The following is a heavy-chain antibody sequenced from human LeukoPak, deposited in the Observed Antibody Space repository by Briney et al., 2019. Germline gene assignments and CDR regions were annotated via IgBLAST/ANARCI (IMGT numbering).Heavy chain of an antibody. J-gene: IGHJ4*02. CDR1: GFTFSSCA. CDR2: VSGSGATT. CDR3: AKDRYGDYSFDS. D-gene: IGHD4-17*01. V-gene: IGHV3-23*01. Sequence: GSLRLSCAASGFTFSSCAVNWVRQAPGKGLAWVSSVSGSGATTYDADSVKGRFTISRDNSKNTLYLQMNSLRAEDTAIYYCAKDRYGDYSFDSWGQGTLVTVSS.